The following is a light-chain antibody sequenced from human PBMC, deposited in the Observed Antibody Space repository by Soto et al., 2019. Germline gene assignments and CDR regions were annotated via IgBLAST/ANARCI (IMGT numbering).Light chain of an antibody. V-gene: IGKV1-39*01. Sequence: DIQMTQSPSSLSASVGDRVTITCRASQSISSYLNWYQQKPGKAPKLLIYAASSLQSGVPSRFSGSGSGTDFTLTISSLQPEDFATYYCQQSYSTQFTFXPGTKVDIK. CDR2: AAS. CDR1: QSISSY. J-gene: IGKJ3*01. CDR3: QQSYSTQFT.